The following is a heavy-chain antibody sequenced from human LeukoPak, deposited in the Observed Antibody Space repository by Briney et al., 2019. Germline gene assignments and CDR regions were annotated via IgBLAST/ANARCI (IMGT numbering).Heavy chain of an antibody. CDR1: GFTFSNYA. D-gene: IGHD3-9*01. V-gene: IGHV3-23*01. CDR2: ITGSGTNR. Sequence: HPGGSLRLSCVASGFTFSNYAMSWVRQATGKGLEWVSAITGSGTNRYYADSLKGRFTTSRDNSKNTVFLQMNSLRHEDTAIYYCVIWGDYDVLTGYYVPDYWGQGTLVTVAS. CDR3: VIWGDYDVLTGYYVPDY. J-gene: IGHJ4*02.